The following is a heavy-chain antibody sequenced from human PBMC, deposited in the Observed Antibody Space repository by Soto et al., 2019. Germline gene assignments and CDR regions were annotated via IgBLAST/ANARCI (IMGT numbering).Heavy chain of an antibody. CDR3: AKASATGKSDGMDV. CDR1: GFTFSSYA. Sequence: EVQLLESGGGLVQPGGSLRLSCAASGFTFSSYAMSWVRQAPGKGLECVSTISSGGGTYYADYVKGRFTISRDNSKNSLYLQMSSLRADDTAVYDCAKASATGKSDGMDVW. CDR2: ISSGGGT. J-gene: IGHJ6*01. D-gene: IGHD7-27*01. V-gene: IGHV3-23*01.